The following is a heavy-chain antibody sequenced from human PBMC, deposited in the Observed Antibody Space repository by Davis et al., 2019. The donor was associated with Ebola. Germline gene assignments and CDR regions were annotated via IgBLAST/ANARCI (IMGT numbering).Heavy chain of an antibody. CDR1: KFTLSSYW. V-gene: IGHV3-7*03. CDR3: ASILVGRHYYYGMDV. Sequence: GGSLRLSCAASKFTLSSYWMSWVRQAPGKGLEWVATIENDGSKRYYMDSVKGRFTISRDNAKNSLYLQMNSLRAEDTAVYYCASILVGRHYYYGMDVWGQGTTVTVSS. CDR2: IENDGSKR. J-gene: IGHJ6*02.